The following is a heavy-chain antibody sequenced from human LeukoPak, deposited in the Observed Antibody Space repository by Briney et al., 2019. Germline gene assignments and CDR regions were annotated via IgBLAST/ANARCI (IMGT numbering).Heavy chain of an antibody. J-gene: IGHJ4*02. Sequence: SETLSLTCPVYGGSFSGYYWSWIRLHPGKGLEWIGAINHSGSTNYNPSLKSRVTISVDTSKNQFCLKLSSVTAADRAVYYCARGWTNNPGAAAAQPRFDYWGQGTLVTVSS. D-gene: IGHD6-13*01. CDR1: GGSFSGYY. CDR3: ARGWTNNPGAAAAQPRFDY. CDR2: INHSGST. V-gene: IGHV4-34*01.